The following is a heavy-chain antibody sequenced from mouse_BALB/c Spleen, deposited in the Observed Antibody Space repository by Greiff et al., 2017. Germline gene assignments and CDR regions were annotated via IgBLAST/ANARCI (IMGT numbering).Heavy chain of an antibody. CDR1: GYSITSGYY. Sequence: ESGPGLVKPSQSLSLTCSVTGYSITSGYYWNCIRQFPGNKLEWMGYISYDGSNNYNPSLKNRISITRDTSKNQFFLKLNSVTTEDTATYYCARDYGYYHYYAMDYWGQGTSVTVSS. J-gene: IGHJ4*01. V-gene: IGHV3-6*02. CDR2: ISYDGSN. D-gene: IGHD2-3*01. CDR3: ARDYGYYHYYAMDY.